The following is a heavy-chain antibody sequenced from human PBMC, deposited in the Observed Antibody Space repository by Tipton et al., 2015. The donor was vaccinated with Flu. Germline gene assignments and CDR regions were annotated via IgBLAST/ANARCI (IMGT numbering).Heavy chain of an antibody. CDR3: ARSPEVVGRTAMVLYDSYYGMDV. CDR1: GYTFTSYG. D-gene: IGHD5-18*01. J-gene: IGHJ6*02. Sequence: QLVQSGAEVKKPGASVKVSCKASGYTFTSYGISWVRQAPGQGLEWMGWISAYNGNTNYAQKLQGRVTMTTDTSTSTAYMELRSPRSDDTAVYYCARSPEVVGRTAMVLYDSYYGMDVWGQGTTVTVSS. V-gene: IGHV1-18*01. CDR2: ISAYNGNT.